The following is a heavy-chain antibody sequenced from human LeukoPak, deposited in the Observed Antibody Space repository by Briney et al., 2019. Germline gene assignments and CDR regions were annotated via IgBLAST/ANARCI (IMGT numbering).Heavy chain of an antibody. V-gene: IGHV3-74*01. J-gene: IGHJ5*02. CDR1: GFTFSNYW. Sequence: GGSLRLSCAASGFTFSNYWMHWVRQAPGKGLVWVSRINSDGSSRHYADSVKGRFTISRDNAKNTLYLQMNSLRADDTAVYYCARVEKKLIVGSTNHWFDPWGQGTLVTVSS. CDR2: INSDGSSR. CDR3: ARVEKKLIVGSTNHWFDP. D-gene: IGHD1-26*01.